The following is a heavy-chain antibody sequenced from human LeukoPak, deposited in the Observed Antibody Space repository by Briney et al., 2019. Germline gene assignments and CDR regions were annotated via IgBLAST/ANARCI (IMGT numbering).Heavy chain of an antibody. V-gene: IGHV4-4*09. J-gene: IGHJ4*02. Sequence: SETLSLTCTVSGGSISSYYWSWIRQPPGKGLEWIGYIYTSGSTNYNPSLKSRVTISVDTSKNQFSLKLSSVTAADTAVYYCARQNHGGAVALFDYWGQGTLVTVSS. CDR3: ARQNHGGAVALFDY. CDR1: GGSISSYY. D-gene: IGHD6-19*01. CDR2: IYTSGST.